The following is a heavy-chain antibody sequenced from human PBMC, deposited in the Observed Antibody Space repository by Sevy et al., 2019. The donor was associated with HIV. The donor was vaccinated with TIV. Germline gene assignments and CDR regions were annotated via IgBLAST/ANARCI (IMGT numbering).Heavy chain of an antibody. D-gene: IGHD2-2*01. CDR1: GGSISSYY. Sequence: SETLSITCTVSGGSISSYYWSWIRQPPGKGLEWIGYICYSGSTNYNPSLKSRVTISVDTSKNQFSLQLSSVTAAGTAVYYCARENQPLLYLDSRGQGTLVTVSS. V-gene: IGHV4-59*13. J-gene: IGHJ4*02. CDR2: ICYSGST. CDR3: ARENQPLLYLDS.